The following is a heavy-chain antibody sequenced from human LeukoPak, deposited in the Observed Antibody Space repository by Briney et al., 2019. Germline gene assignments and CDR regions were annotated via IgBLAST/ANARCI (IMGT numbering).Heavy chain of an antibody. CDR2: ISSSSSYI. CDR1: GFTFSSYS. Sequence: GGSLRLSCAASGFTFSSYSMNWVRQAPGKGLEWVSSISSSSSYIYYADSVKGRFTISRDNAKNSLYLRMNSLRAEDTAVYYCAREGGSYYMLYYFDYWGQGTLVTVSS. V-gene: IGHV3-21*01. CDR3: AREGGSYYMLYYFDY. D-gene: IGHD1-26*01. J-gene: IGHJ4*02.